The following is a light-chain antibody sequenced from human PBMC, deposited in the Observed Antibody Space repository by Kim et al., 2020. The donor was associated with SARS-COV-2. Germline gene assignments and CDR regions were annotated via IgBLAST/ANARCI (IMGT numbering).Light chain of an antibody. CDR3: CSYAGSYTWV. CDR2: DVS. V-gene: IGLV2-11*01. J-gene: IGLJ3*02. CDR1: SSDVGGYNY. Sequence: GQSVTNSCTGTSSDVGGYNYVSWYQQHQGKAPKLMIYDVSKRPSGVPDRFSGSKSGNTASLTISGRQAEDEADYYCCSYAGSYTWVFGGGTQLTVL.